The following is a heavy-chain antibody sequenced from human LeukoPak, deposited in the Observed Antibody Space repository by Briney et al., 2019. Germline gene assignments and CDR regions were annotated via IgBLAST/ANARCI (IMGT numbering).Heavy chain of an antibody. V-gene: IGHV4-59*08. J-gene: IGHJ6*03. CDR1: GGSISSYY. CDR3: ARATFYGDYYYMDV. Sequence: PSETLSLTCTVSGGSISSYYWSWIRQPPGKGLEWIGYIYYSGSTNYNPSLKSRVTISGDTSKNEFSLKLTSVTAADTAVYYCARATFYGDYYYMDVWGKGTTVTVSS. CDR2: IYYSGST. D-gene: IGHD3-3*01.